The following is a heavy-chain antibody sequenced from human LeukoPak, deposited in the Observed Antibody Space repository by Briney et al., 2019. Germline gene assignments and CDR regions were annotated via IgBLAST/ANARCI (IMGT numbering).Heavy chain of an antibody. CDR3: AKGGFKLGFDY. V-gene: IGHV3-23*01. J-gene: IGHJ4*02. D-gene: IGHD7-27*01. Sequence: GGSLRLSCAASGFTFSTYWMSWVRQAPGKGLEWVSAISGSGGSTYYADSVKGRFTISRDNSKNTLYLQMNSLRAEDTAVYYCAKGGFKLGFDYWGQGTLVTVSS. CDR2: ISGSGGST. CDR1: GFTFSTYW.